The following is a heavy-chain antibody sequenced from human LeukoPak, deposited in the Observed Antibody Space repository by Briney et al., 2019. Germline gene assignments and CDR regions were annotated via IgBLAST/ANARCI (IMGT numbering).Heavy chain of an antibody. CDR1: GFTFSSYA. CDR2: ISYDGSNK. D-gene: IGHD3-22*01. CDR3: AKDLMIYHYYDSSGYYSPFDY. J-gene: IGHJ4*02. Sequence: PGGSLRLSCAASGFTFSSYAMHWVRQAPGKGLEWVAVISYDGSNKYYADSVKGRFTISRDNSKNTLYLQMNSLRAEDTAVYYCAKDLMIYHYYDSSGYYSPFDYWGQGTLVTVSS. V-gene: IGHV3-30*04.